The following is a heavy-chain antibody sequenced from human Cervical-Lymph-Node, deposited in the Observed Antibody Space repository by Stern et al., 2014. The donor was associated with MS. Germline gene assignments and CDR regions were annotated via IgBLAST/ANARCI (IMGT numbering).Heavy chain of an antibody. Sequence: EVQLVESGGGLVQPGGSLRLSCVASGFTFSSYWMHWVRQAPGKGLVWVSRINSDGTSTRYADSVKGRFTISRDNANNTLYLQMNSLRAEDTAIYYCVAYYGMDVWGQGTTVTVSS. CDR2: INSDGTST. J-gene: IGHJ6*02. V-gene: IGHV3-74*02. CDR3: VAYYGMDV. CDR1: GFTFSSYW.